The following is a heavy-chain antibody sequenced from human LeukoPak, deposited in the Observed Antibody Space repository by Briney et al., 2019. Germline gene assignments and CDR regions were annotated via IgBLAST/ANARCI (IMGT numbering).Heavy chain of an antibody. CDR1: GFTFSSYA. CDR2: ISGSGGST. D-gene: IGHD6-13*01. CDR3: ARGRAAADDAFDI. J-gene: IGHJ3*02. Sequence: PGGSPRLSCAASGFTFSSYAMSWVRQAPGKGLEWVSAISGSGGSTYYADSVKGRFTISRDNSKNTLYLQMNSLRAEDTAVYYCARGRAAADDAFDIWGQGTMVTVSS. V-gene: IGHV3-23*01.